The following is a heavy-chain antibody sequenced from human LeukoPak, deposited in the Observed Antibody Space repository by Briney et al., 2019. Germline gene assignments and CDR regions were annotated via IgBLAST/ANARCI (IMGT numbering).Heavy chain of an antibody. D-gene: IGHD3-22*01. CDR1: GFTFSSYG. V-gene: IGHV3-33*01. J-gene: IGHJ4*02. CDR3: ARTYYYDSSGYSPVDY. CDR2: IWYDGSNK. Sequence: GGSLRLSCAASGFTFSSYGMHWARQAPGKGLEWVAVIWYDGSNKYYADSVKGRFTISRDNSKNTLYLQMNSLRAEDTAVYYCARTYYYDSSGYSPVDYWGQGTLVTVSS.